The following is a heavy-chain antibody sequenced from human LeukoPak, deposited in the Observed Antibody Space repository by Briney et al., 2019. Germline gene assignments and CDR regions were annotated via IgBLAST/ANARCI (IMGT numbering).Heavy chain of an antibody. D-gene: IGHD4-17*01. J-gene: IGHJ4*02. CDR2: ISAYNGNT. CDR3: ARGRRTTVTTVSSYFGY. CDR1: GYTFTSYG. V-gene: IGHV1-18*01. Sequence: ASVKVSCKASGYTFTSYGISWVRQAPGQGLEWMGWISAYNGNTNYAQKLQGRVTMTRDTSTSTVYMELSSLRSEDTAVYYCARGRRTTVTTVSSYFGYWGQGTLVTVSS.